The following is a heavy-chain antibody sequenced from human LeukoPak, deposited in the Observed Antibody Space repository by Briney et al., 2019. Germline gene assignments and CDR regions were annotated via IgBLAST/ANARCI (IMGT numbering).Heavy chain of an antibody. D-gene: IGHD4-23*01. J-gene: IGHJ4*02. CDR2: IYTSGST. CDR3: ARSDPVTVVNFDY. Sequence: SETLSLTCAVSGGSISYYYWSWIRQPAGKSLEWIGRIYTSGSTKYHPSLKSRVTMSVDTSKNQFSLNLSSVTAADTAVYYCARSDPVTVVNFDYWGQGTLVTVSS. CDR1: GGSISYYY. V-gene: IGHV4-59*10.